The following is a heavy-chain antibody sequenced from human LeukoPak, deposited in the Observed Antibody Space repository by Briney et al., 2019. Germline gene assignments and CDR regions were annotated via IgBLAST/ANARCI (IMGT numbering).Heavy chain of an antibody. CDR1: GFTFSSYA. D-gene: IGHD2-15*01. V-gene: IGHV3-30*04. Sequence: GRSLRLSRAASGFTFSSYAMHWVRQAPGKGLEWVAVISYDGSNKYYADSVKGRFTISRDNSKNTLYLQMNSLRAEDTAVYYCARDARYCSGGSCYTFDYWGQGTLVTVSS. J-gene: IGHJ4*02. CDR2: ISYDGSNK. CDR3: ARDARYCSGGSCYTFDY.